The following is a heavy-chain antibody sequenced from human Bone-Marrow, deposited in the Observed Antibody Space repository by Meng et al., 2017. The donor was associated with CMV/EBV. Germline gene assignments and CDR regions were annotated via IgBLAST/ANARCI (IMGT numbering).Heavy chain of an antibody. Sequence: ASVKVSCKASGYTFTGYYMHWVRQAPGQGLEWMGIINPSGGSTSYAQKFQGRVTMTRDTSTSTVYMELSSLRSEDTAVYYCARASRLNRDPGQVLRFLEWLLDYWGQGTLVTVSS. CDR2: INPSGGST. J-gene: IGHJ4*02. D-gene: IGHD3-3*01. CDR3: ARASRLNRDPGQVLRFLEWLLDY. V-gene: IGHV1-46*01. CDR1: GYTFTGYY.